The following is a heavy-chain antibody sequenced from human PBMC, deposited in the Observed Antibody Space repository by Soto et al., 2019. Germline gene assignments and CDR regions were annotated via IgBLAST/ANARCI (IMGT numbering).Heavy chain of an antibody. V-gene: IGHV4-34*01. CDR1: GGSFSGYY. CDR2: INHSGST. Sequence: QMQLQQWGAGLLKPSETLSLTCAVYGGSFSGYYWSWIRQPPGKGLEWIGEINHSGSTNYNPSLKSRVTISVDTSKNQFSLKLSSVTAADTAVYYCARGLGYKAVAYWGQGTLVTVSS. D-gene: IGHD6-19*01. CDR3: ARGLGYKAVAY. J-gene: IGHJ4*02.